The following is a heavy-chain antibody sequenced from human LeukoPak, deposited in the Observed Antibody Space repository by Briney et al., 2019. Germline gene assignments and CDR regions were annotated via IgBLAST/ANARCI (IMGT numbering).Heavy chain of an antibody. Sequence: GGSLRLSCAASGFTFDEFAMHWVLQAPGKGLEWVSFVSGDGGRTDYADSVKGRFTISRDNSKNSLYLQMNSLTAEDTAFYFCARDRMSRAPTYFHHWGQGTLVTVSA. D-gene: IGHD2-2*01. J-gene: IGHJ1*01. CDR2: VSGDGGRT. V-gene: IGHV3-43*02. CDR1: GFTFDEFA. CDR3: ARDRMSRAPTYFHH.